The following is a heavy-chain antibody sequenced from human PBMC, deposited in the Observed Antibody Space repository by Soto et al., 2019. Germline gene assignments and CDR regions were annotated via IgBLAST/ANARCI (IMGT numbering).Heavy chain of an antibody. Sequence: ASVKVSCKASGYTFISYGISWVRQAPGQGPEWMGWISAYNGDTDYEQKLQGRVTMTTDTSTTTAYMELRSLRSDDTAVYYCARDLSTGYSSSWYGRSSLDYWGQGTLVTVSS. J-gene: IGHJ4*02. CDR3: ARDLSTGYSSSWYGRSSLDY. CDR1: GYTFISYG. V-gene: IGHV1-18*01. D-gene: IGHD6-13*01. CDR2: ISAYNGDT.